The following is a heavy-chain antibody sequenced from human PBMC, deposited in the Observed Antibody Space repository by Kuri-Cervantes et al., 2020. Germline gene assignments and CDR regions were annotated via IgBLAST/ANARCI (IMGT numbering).Heavy chain of an antibody. Sequence: GESLKISCAASGFTFSSYAMSWVRQAPGKGLEWVSAISGSGGSTYYADSVKGRFTISRDNSKNTLYVQMNSLRAEDTAVYYCARDSITGTTLGYYGMDVWGQGTTVTVSS. D-gene: IGHD1-7*01. CDR3: ARDSITGTTLGYYGMDV. V-gene: IGHV3-23*01. CDR1: GFTFSSYA. J-gene: IGHJ6*02. CDR2: ISGSGGST.